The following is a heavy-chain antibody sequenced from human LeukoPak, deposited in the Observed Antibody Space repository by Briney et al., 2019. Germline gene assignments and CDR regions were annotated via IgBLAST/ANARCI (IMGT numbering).Heavy chain of an antibody. J-gene: IGHJ4*02. D-gene: IGHD4-17*01. CDR2: IYHSGST. CDR1: GGPISSGGYS. Sequence: PSQTLSLTCAVSGGPISSGGYSWSWIRQPPGKGLEWIGYIYHSGSTYYNPSLKSRVAISVDRSKNQFSLKLSSVTAADTAVYYCARAGTVTVDYWGQGTLVTVSS. V-gene: IGHV4-30-2*01. CDR3: ARAGTVTVDY.